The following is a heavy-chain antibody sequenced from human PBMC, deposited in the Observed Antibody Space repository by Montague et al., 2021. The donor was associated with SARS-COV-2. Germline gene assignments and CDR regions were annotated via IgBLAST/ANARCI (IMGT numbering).Heavy chain of an antibody. J-gene: IGHJ4*02. V-gene: IGHV4-38-2*02. CDR3: ARSQDCSTTSCHFDY. CDR1: GYSISSGYY. CDR2: TYHSGST. D-gene: IGHD2-2*01. Sequence: SETLSLTCTVSGYSISSGYYWGCIRQPPGKGLQWIGSTYHSGSTYYNKSLKSRVTISVDKSKNRLSLKLSSVTAADTAAYYCARSQDCSTTSCHFDYWGQGTLVTVSS.